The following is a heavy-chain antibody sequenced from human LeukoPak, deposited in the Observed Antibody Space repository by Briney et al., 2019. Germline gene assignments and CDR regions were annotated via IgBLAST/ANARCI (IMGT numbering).Heavy chain of an antibody. CDR1: GYNFTSYW. J-gene: IGHJ4*02. Sequence: GESLKISCQGSGYNFTSYWIAWVRQMPGKGLEWMGIIYPGDSDTRYSPSFQGQVTISADKSISTAYLQWSSLKASDTAMYYCARFESGDYFDSWGQGTLVTVSS. D-gene: IGHD7-27*01. CDR3: ARFESGDYFDS. V-gene: IGHV5-51*01. CDR2: IYPGDSDT.